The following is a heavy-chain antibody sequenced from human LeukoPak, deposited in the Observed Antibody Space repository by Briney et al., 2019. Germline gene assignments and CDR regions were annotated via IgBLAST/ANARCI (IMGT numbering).Heavy chain of an antibody. CDR3: ASGPYYYDSSGFFDY. CDR2: IIPILGIA. J-gene: IGHJ4*02. Sequence: GSSVKVSCKASGGTFSSYAISWVRQAPGQGLEWMGRIIPILGIANYAQKFQGRVTITADKSTSTAYMELSSLRSEDTAVYYCASGPYYYDSSGFFDYRGQGTLVTVSS. D-gene: IGHD3-22*01. CDR1: GGTFSSYA. V-gene: IGHV1-69*04.